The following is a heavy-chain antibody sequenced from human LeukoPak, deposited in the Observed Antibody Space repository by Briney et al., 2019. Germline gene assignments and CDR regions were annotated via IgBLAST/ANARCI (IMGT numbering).Heavy chain of an antibody. CDR1: GFTFSSYG. J-gene: IGHJ4*02. CDR3: IRYYDLGDDY. CDR2: ISSSGSTI. Sequence: GGSLRLSCAASGFTFSSYGMHWVRQAPGKGLEWVSYISSSGSTIYYADSVKGRFTISRDNAKNSLYLQMNSLKTEDTAVYYCIRYYDLGDDYWGQGTLVTVSS. V-gene: IGHV3-48*04. D-gene: IGHD3-3*01.